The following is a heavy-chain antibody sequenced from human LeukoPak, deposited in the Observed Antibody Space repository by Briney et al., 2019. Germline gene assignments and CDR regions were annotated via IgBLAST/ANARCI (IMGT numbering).Heavy chain of an antibody. CDR3: AKGMTTGPRSVYHYMDV. Sequence: PGGSLRLSCVASGFTFRGYGMHWARQAPGKGLEWLSLLWYDGSNEYYADSVKGRFTISRDNSKNTLYLQMNSLRAEDTAVYYCAKGMTTGPRSVYHYMDVWGKGITVTVSS. D-gene: IGHD4-17*01. CDR1: GFTFRGYG. V-gene: IGHV3-33*06. J-gene: IGHJ6*03. CDR2: LWYDGSNE.